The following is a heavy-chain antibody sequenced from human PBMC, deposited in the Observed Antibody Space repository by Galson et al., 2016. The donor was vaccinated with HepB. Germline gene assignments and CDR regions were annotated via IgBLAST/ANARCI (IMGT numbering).Heavy chain of an antibody. CDR3: VRDMQQLVINAFDV. D-gene: IGHD6-6*01. J-gene: IGHJ3*01. CDR2: MNPMSGNT. V-gene: IGHV1-8*01. CDR1: GYTFTSHD. Sequence: SVKVSCKASGYTFTSHDINWVRQAKGQGLEWMGWMNPMSGNTGYAQRFQGRVSMTRSTSISTAYMELSGLRSEDTAVYYCVRDMQQLVINAFDVWGPGTMVTVSS.